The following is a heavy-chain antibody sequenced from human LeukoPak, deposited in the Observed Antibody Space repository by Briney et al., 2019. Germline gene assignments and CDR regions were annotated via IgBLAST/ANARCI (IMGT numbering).Heavy chain of an antibody. CDR2: INHSGST. CDR1: GGSFSGYY. D-gene: IGHD1-26*01. J-gene: IGHJ4*02. Sequence: SETLSLTCAVYGGSFSGYYWSWIRQPPGKGLEWIGEINHSGSTNYNPSLKSRVTISVDTSKNQFSLKLSSVTAADTAVYYCARASGSYRAGYYFDYWGQGTLVTVSS. CDR3: ARASGSYRAGYYFDY. V-gene: IGHV4-34*01.